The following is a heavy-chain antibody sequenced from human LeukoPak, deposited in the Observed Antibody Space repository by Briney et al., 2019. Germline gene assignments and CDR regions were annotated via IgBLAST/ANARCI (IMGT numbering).Heavy chain of an antibody. CDR2: IKQDGSEK. CDR1: GFTFSSYA. V-gene: IGHV3-7*04. D-gene: IGHD3-16*01. J-gene: IGHJ4*02. Sequence: GRSLRLSCAASGFTFSSYAMHWVRQDPGKGLEWVANIKQDGSEKYYVDSVKGRFTISRDNAKNSLYLQMNSLRAEDTAVYYCARGGRRFWGQGTLVTVSS. CDR3: ARGGRRF.